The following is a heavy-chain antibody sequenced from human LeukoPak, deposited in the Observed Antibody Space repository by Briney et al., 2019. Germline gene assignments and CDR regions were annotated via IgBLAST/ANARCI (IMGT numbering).Heavy chain of an antibody. Sequence: GGSLRLSCAASGFTFSSYAMSWVRQAPGKGLEWVSGISGSGDSTFYADSVKGRFTISRDNSKNTLYLQMDSLRVEDTAVYYCARDWGYWGQGTLVTVSS. J-gene: IGHJ4*02. CDR1: GFTFSSYA. V-gene: IGHV3-23*01. CDR3: ARDWGY. D-gene: IGHD3-16*01. CDR2: ISGSGDST.